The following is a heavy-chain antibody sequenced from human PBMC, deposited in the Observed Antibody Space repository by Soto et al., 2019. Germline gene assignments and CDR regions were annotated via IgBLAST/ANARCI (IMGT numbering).Heavy chain of an antibody. V-gene: IGHV1-18*01. J-gene: IGHJ4*02. D-gene: IGHD3-10*01. CDR3: ARRMGSGFVDY. CDR1: GYTLTSYG. Sequence: VASVKVSCKASGYTLTSYGISWVRQAPGQGLEWMGWINTHNGNTNYAQMLQGRVTMTTDTSTSTAYLELRSLTSDDTAMYYCARRMGSGFVDYWGQGTLVTVSS. CDR2: INTHNGNT.